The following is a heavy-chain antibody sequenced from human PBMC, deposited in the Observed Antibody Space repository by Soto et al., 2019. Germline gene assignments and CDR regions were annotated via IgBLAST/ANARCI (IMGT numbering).Heavy chain of an antibody. CDR1: GFTFSSYA. CDR3: ARAPGYCSDGSCYPPYYYYGMDV. Sequence: GGSLRLSCAASGFTFSSYAMHRVRQAPGKGLEWVAVISYDGSNKYYADSVKGRFTISRDNSKNTLYLQMNSLRAEDTAVYYCARAPGYCSDGSCYPPYYYYGMDVWGQGTTVTVSS. V-gene: IGHV3-30-3*01. CDR2: ISYDGSNK. J-gene: IGHJ6*02. D-gene: IGHD2-15*01.